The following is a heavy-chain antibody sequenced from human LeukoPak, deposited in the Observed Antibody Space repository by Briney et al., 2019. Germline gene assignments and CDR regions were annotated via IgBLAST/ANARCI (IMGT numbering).Heavy chain of an antibody. V-gene: IGHV3-11*01. CDR1: GFTFSEHY. CDR2: IYNSDSTT. CDR3: ARGHYGLDV. Sequence: GRSLRLSCAASGFTFSEHYMSWIRQAPGKGLEWVSYIYNSDSTTYYADSVKGRSTMSRDNARNSGYLQMSSLRPEDTAVYYCARGHYGLDVWGQGTTVTVSS. J-gene: IGHJ6*02.